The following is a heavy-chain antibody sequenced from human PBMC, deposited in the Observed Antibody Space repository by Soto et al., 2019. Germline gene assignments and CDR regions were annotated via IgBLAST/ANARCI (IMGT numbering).Heavy chain of an antibody. CDR2: ISNDGGGT. Sequence: GSLRLSCAASGFTFSSQAMHWVRQAPGKGLEYISTISNDGGGTYYADSVKGRFTVSRDNSKNTLSLQMTSLRVEDTAVYYCVKDRYCGGIGCHVDFQHWGQGTLVTVSS. CDR1: GFTFSSQA. D-gene: IGHD2-21*01. CDR3: VKDRYCGGIGCHVDFQH. V-gene: IGHV3-64D*06. J-gene: IGHJ4*02.